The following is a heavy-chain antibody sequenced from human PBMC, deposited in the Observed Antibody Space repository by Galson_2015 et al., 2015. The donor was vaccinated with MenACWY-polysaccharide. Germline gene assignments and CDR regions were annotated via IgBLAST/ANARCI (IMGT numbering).Heavy chain of an antibody. D-gene: IGHD5-18*01. CDR3: ARAGYKASDY. CDR2: MNPNSGNI. J-gene: IGHJ4*02. CDR1: GYTFTSYE. V-gene: IGHV1-8*01. Sequence: SVKVSCKASGYTFTSYEINWVRQAPGQGLEWMGWMNPNSGNIGYAQKFLGKFTMTRDTSIRTAYMELNDLRPEHTAVYYCARAGYKASDYWGQGTLVTVPS.